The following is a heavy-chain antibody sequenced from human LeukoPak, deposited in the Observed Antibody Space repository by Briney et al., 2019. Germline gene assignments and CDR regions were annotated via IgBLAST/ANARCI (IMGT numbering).Heavy chain of an antibody. V-gene: IGHV1-18*01. CDR2: ISAYNGNT. D-gene: IGHD6-19*01. Sequence: GASVKVSCKASGYTFTSYGISWVRQAPGQGLEWMGWISAYNGNTNYAQKLQGRVTMTTDTSTSTAYMELRSLRSDDTAVYYCARGTGAGIAVAGIGNYYMDVWGKGTTVTISS. CDR1: GYTFTSYG. CDR3: ARGTGAGIAVAGIGNYYMDV. J-gene: IGHJ6*03.